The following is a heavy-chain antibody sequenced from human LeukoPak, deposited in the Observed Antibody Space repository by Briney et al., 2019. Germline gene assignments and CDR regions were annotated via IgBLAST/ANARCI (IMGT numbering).Heavy chain of an antibody. Sequence: ASVKVSCKASGYTFTGYYMHWVRQAPGQGLEWMGWINPNSGGTNYAQKFQGRVTMTRDTSISTAYMELSRLRSDDTAVYYCASAHYCSSTSCRYANDAFDIWGQGTMVTVSS. CDR2: INPNSGGT. D-gene: IGHD2-2*01. CDR1: GYTFTGYY. CDR3: ASAHYCSSTSCRYANDAFDI. J-gene: IGHJ3*02. V-gene: IGHV1-2*02.